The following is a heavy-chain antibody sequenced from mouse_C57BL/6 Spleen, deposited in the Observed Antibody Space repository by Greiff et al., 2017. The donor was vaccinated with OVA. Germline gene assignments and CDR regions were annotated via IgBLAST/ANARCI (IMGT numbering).Heavy chain of an antibody. V-gene: IGHV1-82*01. CDR1: GYAFSSSW. Sequence: QVQLKESGPELVKPGASVKISCKASGYAFSSSWMNWVKQRPGKGLEWIGRIYPGDGDTNYNGKFKGKATLTADKSSSTAYMQLSSLTSEDSAVYFCARYPYFDVWGTGTTVTVSS. CDR2: IYPGDGDT. CDR3: ARYPYFDV. J-gene: IGHJ1*03.